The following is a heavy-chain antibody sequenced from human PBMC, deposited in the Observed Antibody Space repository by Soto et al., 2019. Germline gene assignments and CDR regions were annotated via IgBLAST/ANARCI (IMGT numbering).Heavy chain of an antibody. CDR3: ARDLRGYCSSTSCLQVGYYFDY. D-gene: IGHD2-2*01. J-gene: IGHJ4*02. V-gene: IGHV1-18*01. Sequence: ASVKVSCKASGYTFTSYGISWVRQAPGQGLEWMGWISAYNGNTNYAQKLQGRVTMTTDTSTSTAYMELRSLRSDDTAVYYCARDLRGYCSSTSCLQVGYYFDYWGQGTLVTVSS. CDR2: ISAYNGNT. CDR1: GYTFTSYG.